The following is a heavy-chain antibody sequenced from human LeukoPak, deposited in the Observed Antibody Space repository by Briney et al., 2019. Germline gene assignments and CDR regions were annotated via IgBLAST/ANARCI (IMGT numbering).Heavy chain of an antibody. CDR2: ISPDGSKK. Sequence: GGSLRLSCAASGFTFSSHGMNWVRQAPGKGLEWVAGISPDGSKKYYVDAVKGRFTISRDSSKNTLYLQMNSLRVEDTAMYYCARDLSYFSFDDWGQGTTVTVSS. CDR3: ARDLSYFSFDD. CDR1: GFTFSSHG. V-gene: IGHV3-33*01. D-gene: IGHD2-21*01. J-gene: IGHJ6*02.